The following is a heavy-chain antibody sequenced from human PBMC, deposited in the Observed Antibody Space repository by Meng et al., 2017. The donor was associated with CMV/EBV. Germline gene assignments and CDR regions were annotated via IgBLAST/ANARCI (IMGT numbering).Heavy chain of an antibody. Sequence: ASVKVSCKASGYTFTGYYMHWVRQAPGQGLEWMGWINPNSGGTNYAQKFQGRVTMTTDTSTSTAYMELRSLRSDDTAVYYCARDLQLNLRFLEWLPLGGNYYYGMDVWGQGTTVTVSS. J-gene: IGHJ6*02. CDR1: GYTFTGYY. D-gene: IGHD3-3*01. V-gene: IGHV1-2*02. CDR3: ARDLQLNLRFLEWLPLGGNYYYGMDV. CDR2: INPNSGGT.